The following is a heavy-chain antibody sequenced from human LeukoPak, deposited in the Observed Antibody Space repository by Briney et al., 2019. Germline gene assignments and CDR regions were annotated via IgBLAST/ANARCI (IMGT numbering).Heavy chain of an antibody. J-gene: IGHJ4*02. CDR1: GFTFSSYW. CDR2: IKQDGSEK. D-gene: IGHD3-22*01. V-gene: IGHV3-7*01. Sequence: GGSLRLSCAASGFTFSSYWMSWVRQAPGKGLEWVANIKQDGSEKYYVDSVKGRFTISRDNAKNSLYLQMNSLRAEDTAVYYCARLYDSSGYYGSDYWGQGTLVTVSS. CDR3: ARLYDSSGYYGSDY.